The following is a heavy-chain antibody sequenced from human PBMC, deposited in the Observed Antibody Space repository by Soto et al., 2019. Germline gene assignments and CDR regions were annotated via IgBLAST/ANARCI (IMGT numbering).Heavy chain of an antibody. CDR3: ARSSHSSGWYFYYYYGMDV. CDR1: GHTFTSYG. V-gene: IGHV1-18*04. D-gene: IGHD6-19*01. J-gene: IGHJ6*02. CDR2: ISAYNGNT. Sequence: ASVKVSCKASGHTFTSYGISWVRQAPGQGLEWMGWISAYNGNTNYAQKLQGRVTMTTDTSTSTAYMELRSLRSDDTAVYYCARSSHSSGWYFYYYYGMDVWGQGTTVTVSS.